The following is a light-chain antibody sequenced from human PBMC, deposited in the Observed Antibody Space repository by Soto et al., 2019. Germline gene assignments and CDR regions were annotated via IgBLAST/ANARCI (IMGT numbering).Light chain of an antibody. CDR3: MQALQTPWT. J-gene: IGKJ1*01. CDR2: LGS. V-gene: IGKV2-28*01. Sequence: DIVMTQSPLSLPVTPGEPASISRRSSQSLLHSNGYNYLDWYLQKPGQSPQLLIYLGSSRASGVPDRFSGSGSGTHFTLKISRVEAEDVGVYYCMQALQTPWTFGQGTKVEIK. CDR1: QSLLHSNGYNY.